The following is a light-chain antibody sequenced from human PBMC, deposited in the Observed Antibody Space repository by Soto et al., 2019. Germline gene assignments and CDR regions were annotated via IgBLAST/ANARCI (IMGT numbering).Light chain of an antibody. J-gene: IGLJ2*01. CDR3: SSFTSSVTVV. V-gene: IGLV2-14*01. CDR2: GVT. CDR1: SSDVGGHNY. Sequence: QSALTQPASVSGSPGQSIPISCTGTSSDVGGHNYVSWYQQYPGKVPKLIIYGVTNRPSGVSNRFSGSKSGNTASLTISGLQAEDEADYYCSSFTSSVTVVFGGGTKLTVL.